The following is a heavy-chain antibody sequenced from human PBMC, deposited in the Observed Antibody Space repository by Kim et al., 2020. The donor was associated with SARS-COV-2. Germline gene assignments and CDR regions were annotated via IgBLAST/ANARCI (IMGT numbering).Heavy chain of an antibody. D-gene: IGHD4-17*01. J-gene: IGHJ3*02. CDR2: INSDGSSS. CDR3: AREEDGGDAFDI. CDR1: GFTFSSYW. V-gene: IGHV3-74*01. Sequence: GGSLRLSCAASGFTFSSYWMHWVRQAPGKGLVWVSRINSDGSSSDSADSVKGRFTISRDNAKQTVFLQMNSLRAEDTAVYYCAREEDGGDAFDIWGQGTMVTVSS.